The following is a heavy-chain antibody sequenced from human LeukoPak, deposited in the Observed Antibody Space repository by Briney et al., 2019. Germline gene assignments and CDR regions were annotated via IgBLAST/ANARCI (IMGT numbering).Heavy chain of an antibody. V-gene: IGHV3-23*01. Sequence: GGSLRLSCAASGFTFSSYAMSWVRQAPGKGLEWVSAISGSGGSTYYADSVKGRFTISRDNSKNTVYLQMSSLRAEDTAVYYCAKGAGGSSSPSDYWGQGTLVTVSS. J-gene: IGHJ4*02. CDR1: GFTFSSYA. CDR2: ISGSGGST. CDR3: AKGAGGSSSPSDY. D-gene: IGHD6-6*01.